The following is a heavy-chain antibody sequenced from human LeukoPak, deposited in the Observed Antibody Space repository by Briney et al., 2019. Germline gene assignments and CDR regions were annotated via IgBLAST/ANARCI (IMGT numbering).Heavy chain of an antibody. CDR1: GITFSTYW. J-gene: IGHJ4*02. D-gene: IGHD6-19*01. V-gene: IGHV3-7*01. CDR2: IKQDGSEE. CDR3: ATTEHWLPQGVDY. Sequence: GGSLRLSCAASGITFSTYWMSWVRQAPGKGLEWLANIKQDGSEEYYLDSVKGRFTISRDNAKNSLYLQMNSLRPEDTAVYYCATTEHWLPQGVDYWGQGTLVTVSS.